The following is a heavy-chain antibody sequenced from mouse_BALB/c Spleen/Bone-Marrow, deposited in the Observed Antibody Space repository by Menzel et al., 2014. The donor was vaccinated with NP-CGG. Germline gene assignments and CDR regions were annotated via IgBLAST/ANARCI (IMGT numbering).Heavy chain of an antibody. Sequence: EVKLQESGAELVRPGALVKLSYKASGFNFKDYYMYWVKQRPEQGLEWIGWIDPENGNTIYDPKFQGKASITVDTSSNTAFQQLSSLTSEDTAVYYCASYYRYDRYFDVWGAGTSVTVSS. V-gene: IGHV14-1*02. J-gene: IGHJ1*01. CDR3: ASYYRYDRYFDV. CDR2: IDPENGNT. CDR1: GFNFKDYY. D-gene: IGHD2-14*01.